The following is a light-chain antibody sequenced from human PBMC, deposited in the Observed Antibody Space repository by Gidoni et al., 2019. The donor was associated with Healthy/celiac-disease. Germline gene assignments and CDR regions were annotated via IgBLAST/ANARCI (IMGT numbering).Light chain of an antibody. CDR3: QQSYSTRLT. CDR2: AAS. Sequence: DPVSITCRASQSISSYLNWYQQKPGKAPKLLIYAASSLQSGVPSRFSGSGSETDFTLTISSLQPEDFATYYCQQSYSTRLTFGGGTKVEIK. CDR1: QSISSY. J-gene: IGKJ4*01. V-gene: IGKV1-39*01.